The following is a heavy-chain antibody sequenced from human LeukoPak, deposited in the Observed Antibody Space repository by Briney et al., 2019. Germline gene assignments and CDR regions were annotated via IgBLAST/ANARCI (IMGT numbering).Heavy chain of an antibody. CDR2: ISAYNGNT. Sequence: GASVKVSCKASGYTFTSYGIRWVRQAPGHGLEWMGWISAYNGNTNYAQKLQGKDTMTTDTSTSTVYMELRSLRSDDTAVYYCARDSGLAYCGGDCYSWYFDYWGQGTLVTVSS. CDR1: GYTFTSYG. J-gene: IGHJ4*02. CDR3: ARDSGLAYCGGDCYSWYFDY. V-gene: IGHV1-18*01. D-gene: IGHD2-21*02.